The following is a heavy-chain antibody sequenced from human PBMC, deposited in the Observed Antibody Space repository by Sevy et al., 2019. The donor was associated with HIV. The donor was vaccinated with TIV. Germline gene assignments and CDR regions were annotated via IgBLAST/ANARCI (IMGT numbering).Heavy chain of an antibody. D-gene: IGHD1-1*01. Sequence: GGSLRLSCAASGFTFSSYAMSWVRQAPGKGLEWVSAISGSGGSTSYADSVKGRFTISRDNSNNTLYLKMSSLRAKDTAVYYWAKVELEYNWNVYFDYWGQGTLVTVSS. CDR2: ISGSGGST. CDR3: AKVELEYNWNVYFDY. V-gene: IGHV3-23*01. J-gene: IGHJ4*02. CDR1: GFTFSSYA.